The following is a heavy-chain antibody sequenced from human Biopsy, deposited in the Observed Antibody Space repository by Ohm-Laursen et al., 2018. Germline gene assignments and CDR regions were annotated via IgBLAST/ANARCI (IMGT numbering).Heavy chain of an antibody. CDR3: AIEGGTYSKPFDY. J-gene: IGHJ4*02. D-gene: IGHD1-26*01. Sequence: GASVKVSCKVSGGTFSSYAISWVRQAPGQGLEWMGGIIPIFGTANYAQKFQGRVTITADESTSTAYMELSSLTFEDTAVYYCAIEGGTYSKPFDYWGQGSQVIVSS. CDR2: IIPIFGTA. V-gene: IGHV1-69*13. CDR1: GGTFSSYA.